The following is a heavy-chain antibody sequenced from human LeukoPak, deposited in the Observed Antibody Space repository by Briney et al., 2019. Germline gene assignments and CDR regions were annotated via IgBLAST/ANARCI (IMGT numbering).Heavy chain of an antibody. CDR2: IYYSGST. V-gene: IGHV4-59*01. J-gene: IGHJ4*02. CDR1: GGSISSYY. CDR3: ARWGIAADFDY. D-gene: IGHD6-13*01. Sequence: SETLSLTCTVSGGSISSYYWSWIRQPPGKGLEWIGYIYYSGSTNYNPSLKSRVTISVDTSKNQFSLKLSSVIAADTAVYYCARWGIAADFDYWGQGTLVTVSS.